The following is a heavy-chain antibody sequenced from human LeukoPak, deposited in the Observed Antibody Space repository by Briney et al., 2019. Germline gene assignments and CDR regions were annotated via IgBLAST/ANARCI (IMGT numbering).Heavy chain of an antibody. D-gene: IGHD2-15*01. CDR2: IKQDGGEK. CDR3: AKAPVTTCRGAFCYPFDY. CDR1: GFTFSSYL. V-gene: IGHV3-7*03. J-gene: IGHJ4*02. Sequence: GGSLRLSCAASGFTFSSYLMSWVRQAPGKGLEWVANIKQDGGEKYYVDSVKGRFTISRDNAKNSLYLQMNRLRPEDAAVYYCAKAPVTTCRGAFCYPFDYWGLGTLVTVSS.